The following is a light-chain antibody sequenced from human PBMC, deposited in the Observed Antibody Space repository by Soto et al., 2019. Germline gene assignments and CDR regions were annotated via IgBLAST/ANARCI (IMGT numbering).Light chain of an antibody. CDR2: EVN. J-gene: IGLJ1*01. CDR3: SSYAGSSNV. CDR1: SSDVGGYNY. Sequence: QSLLTQPPSASGSPGQSVAISCTGTSSDVGGYNYVSWYQQHQGKAPKLMIYEVNKRPSGVPDRFSGSKSGNTASLTVSGLQAEDEADYYCSSYAGSSNVFGSGTKVTVL. V-gene: IGLV2-8*01.